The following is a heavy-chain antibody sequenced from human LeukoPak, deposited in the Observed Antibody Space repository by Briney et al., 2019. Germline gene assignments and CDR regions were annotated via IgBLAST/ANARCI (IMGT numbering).Heavy chain of an antibody. V-gene: IGHV1-2*02. J-gene: IGHJ5*02. CDR3: ARPRFLEWLSWFDP. Sequence: ASVKVSCKASGYTFTGYYMHWVRQAPGQGLEWMGWINPNSGGTNYAQKFQGRVTMPRDTSISTAYMELSRLRSDDTAVYYCARPRFLEWLSWFDPWGQGTLVTVSS. CDR2: INPNSGGT. D-gene: IGHD3-3*01. CDR1: GYTFTGYY.